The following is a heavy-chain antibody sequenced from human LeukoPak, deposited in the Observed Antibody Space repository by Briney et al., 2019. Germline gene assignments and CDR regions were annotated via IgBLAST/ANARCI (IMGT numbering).Heavy chain of an antibody. D-gene: IGHD6-19*01. CDR2: ISSNSNYR. CDR3: ARGEAVAGTRVDY. CDR1: GFTVGDYY. V-gene: IGHV3-11*06. Sequence: GGSLRLSCAASGFTVGDYYMSWIRQAPGKGLEWISYISSNSNYRYYTDSVKGRFTISRDNAKNSLYLQMNSLRAEDTAVYYCARGEAVAGTRVDYWGQGTLVTVSS. J-gene: IGHJ4*02.